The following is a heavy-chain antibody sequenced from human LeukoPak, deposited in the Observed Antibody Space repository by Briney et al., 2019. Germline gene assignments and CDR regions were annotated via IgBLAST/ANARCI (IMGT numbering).Heavy chain of an antibody. J-gene: IGHJ4*02. CDR3: ARNSHGYSSGWLQFNFDY. Sequence: ASVKISCKASGGTFSSYAISWVRQAPGQGLEWMGWINTYNGNTNYAQKLQGRVTMTTDISTSTAYMELRSLRSDDTAVYYCARNSHGYSSGWLQFNFDYWGQGTLVTVSS. V-gene: IGHV1-18*01. CDR1: GGTFSSYA. D-gene: IGHD6-19*01. CDR2: INTYNGNT.